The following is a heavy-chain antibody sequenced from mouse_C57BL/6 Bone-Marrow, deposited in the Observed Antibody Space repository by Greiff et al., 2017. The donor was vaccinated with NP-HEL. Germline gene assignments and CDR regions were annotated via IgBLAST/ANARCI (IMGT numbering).Heavy chain of an antibody. J-gene: IGHJ3*01. CDR3: ASDYYGSSPFAY. D-gene: IGHD1-1*01. CDR1: GYTFTSYG. V-gene: IGHV1-81*01. Sequence: QVQLKESGAELARPGASVKLSCKASGYTFTSYGISWVKQRTGQGLEWIGEIYPRSGNTYYNEKFKGKSTLTVDKSSSTAYMQLSSLTSEDSAVYYCASDYYGSSPFAYWGQGTLVTVSA. CDR2: IYPRSGNT.